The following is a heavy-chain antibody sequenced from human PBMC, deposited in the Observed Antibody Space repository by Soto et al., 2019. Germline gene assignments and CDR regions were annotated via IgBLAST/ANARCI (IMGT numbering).Heavy chain of an antibody. CDR3: AKYSLLYFGSSSYLPLDY. J-gene: IGHJ4*02. V-gene: IGHV3-23*01. D-gene: IGHD3-22*01. Sequence: GGSLRLSCAASGFTFSSYVMSWVGQSPGKGLEWVSAISAGGGSTYYADSVRGRFTISRDNSKNTVYLQMNSLRAEDTAVYYCAKYSLLYFGSSSYLPLDYWGQGTLVTVSS. CDR2: ISAGGGST. CDR1: GFTFSSYV.